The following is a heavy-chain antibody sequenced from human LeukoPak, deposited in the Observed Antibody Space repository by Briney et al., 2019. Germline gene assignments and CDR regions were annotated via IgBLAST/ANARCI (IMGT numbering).Heavy chain of an antibody. CDR3: ARRHKDIVVPITDYYYMDV. CDR2: IYYSGST. CDR1: GGSISSSSYY. D-gene: IGHD2-2*01. V-gene: IGHV4-39*07. Sequence: SETLSLTCTVSGGSISSSSYYWGWIRQPPGKGLEWIGSIYYSGSTYYNPSLKSRVTISVDTSKNQFSLKLSSVTAADTAVYYCARRHKDIVVPITDYYYMDVWGKGTTVTISS. J-gene: IGHJ6*03.